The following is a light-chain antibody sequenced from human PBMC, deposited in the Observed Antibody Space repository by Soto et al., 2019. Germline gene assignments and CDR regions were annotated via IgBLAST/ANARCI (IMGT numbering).Light chain of an antibody. Sequence: QSALTQPASVSGSPGQSITISCTGTSSDVGGYNFVSWYQQHPGTAPKLMIYEVSNRPSGVSNRFSGSKSGNTASLTISGLQAEDEADYYCSSNTSSSIYVFGTGTKVTVL. CDR3: SSNTSSSIYV. CDR1: SSDVGGYNF. J-gene: IGLJ1*01. V-gene: IGLV2-14*01. CDR2: EVS.